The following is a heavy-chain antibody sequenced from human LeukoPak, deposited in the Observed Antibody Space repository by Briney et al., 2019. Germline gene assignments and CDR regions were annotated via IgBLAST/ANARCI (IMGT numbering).Heavy chain of an antibody. CDR1: GFTFSSYG. CDR3: AKGAKRLGYCSGGTCYSNYDYYYMDV. J-gene: IGHJ6*03. Sequence: GGSLRLSCAASGFTFSSYGMHWVRQAPGKGLEWVAFIRYDGSKKYYADSVKGRFTITRDNSKNTLYLQMNSLRAEDTAVYYCAKGAKRLGYCSGGTCYSNYDYYYMDVWGKGTTVTISS. V-gene: IGHV3-30*02. CDR2: IRYDGSKK. D-gene: IGHD2-15*01.